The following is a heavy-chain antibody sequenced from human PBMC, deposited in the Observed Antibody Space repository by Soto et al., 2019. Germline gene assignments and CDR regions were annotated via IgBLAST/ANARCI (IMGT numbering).Heavy chain of an antibody. V-gene: IGHV4-59*08. CDR3: ARHPGYYDVLTGYSTYYFDS. CDR1: GGSISPYY. J-gene: IGHJ4*02. Sequence: QVQLQESGPGLVKPSETLSLTCTVSGGSISPYYWSWIRQPPGKGLEWIGYIYYSGNTNYNPSFKSRVTISVDTSKNQFSLRLSSVTAADTALYYCARHPGYYDVLTGYSTYYFDSWGQGTLVTVSS. D-gene: IGHD3-9*01. CDR2: IYYSGNT.